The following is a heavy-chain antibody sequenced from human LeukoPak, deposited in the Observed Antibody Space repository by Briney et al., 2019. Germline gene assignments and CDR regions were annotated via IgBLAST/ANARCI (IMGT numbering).Heavy chain of an antibody. Sequence: SETLSLTCAVYGGSFSGYYWSWIRQPPGKGLEWIGEINHSGSTNYNPSLKSRVTISVDTSKNQFSLKLSSVTAADTAVYYCARGGYYYDSSGQYYFDYWGQGTLVTVSS. CDR3: ARGGYYYDSSGQYYFDY. D-gene: IGHD3-22*01. V-gene: IGHV4-34*01. CDR1: GGSFSGYY. CDR2: INHSGST. J-gene: IGHJ4*02.